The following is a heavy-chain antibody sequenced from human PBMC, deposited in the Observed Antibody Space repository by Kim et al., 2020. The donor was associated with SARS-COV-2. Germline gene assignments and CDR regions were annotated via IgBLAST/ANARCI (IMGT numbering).Heavy chain of an antibody. J-gene: IGHJ5*02. D-gene: IGHD3-22*01. CDR1: GGTFSSYA. V-gene: IGHV1-69*13. CDR3: ARNPAGVYDSSGYYPPGYNWFDP. Sequence: SVKVSCKASGGTFSSYAISWVRQAPGQGLEWMGGIIPIFGTANYAQKFQGRVTITADESTSTAYMELSSLRSEDTAVYYCARNPAGVYDSSGYYPPGYNWFDPWGQGTLVTVSS. CDR2: IIPIFGTA.